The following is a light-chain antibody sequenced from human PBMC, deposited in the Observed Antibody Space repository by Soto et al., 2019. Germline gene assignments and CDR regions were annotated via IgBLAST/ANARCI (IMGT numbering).Light chain of an antibody. Sequence: QSVLTQSPSASASLGASVKLSCTLSSGHSTYAIAWHQQQPEKGPRYLMKLNSDGSHSKGDGMPDRFSGSSSGAERYLTISSLQSEDEAVYYCQTWGTGIQVFGGGTKLTV. V-gene: IGLV4-69*01. CDR1: SGHSTYA. CDR2: LNSDGSH. CDR3: QTWGTGIQV. J-gene: IGLJ3*02.